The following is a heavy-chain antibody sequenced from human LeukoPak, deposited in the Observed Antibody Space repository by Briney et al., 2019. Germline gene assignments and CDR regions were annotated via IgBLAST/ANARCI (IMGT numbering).Heavy chain of an antibody. CDR2: INTDGTTT. V-gene: IGHV3-74*01. Sequence: GGSVTLSCAASGFTFSRYWMHWLRQTPEKGLVWVSRINTDGTTTDYAGSVKGRFTSSRDNAKSTLYLQMNRLRVEDTAIYYCTTLTVASNFDYWGQGTLVTVSS. D-gene: IGHD6-19*01. CDR1: GFTFSRYW. CDR3: TTLTVASNFDY. J-gene: IGHJ4*02.